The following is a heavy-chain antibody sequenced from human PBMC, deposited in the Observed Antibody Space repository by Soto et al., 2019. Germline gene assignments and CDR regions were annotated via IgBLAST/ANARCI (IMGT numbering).Heavy chain of an antibody. V-gene: IGHV3-49*04. CDR2: IRSNRFGATT. J-gene: IGHJ4*02. D-gene: IGHD2-15*01. Sequence: GGSPEIGSAGSGVTVREHVVSWGRQAPGKGLGWLGFIRSNRFGATTEIAASVKGRFSISRDDSNITAYLQMNSLQSEDTAVYYCARGPRHCSGGGCYSIDYSGRATL. CDR1: GVTVREHV. CDR3: ARGPRHCSGGGCYSIDY.